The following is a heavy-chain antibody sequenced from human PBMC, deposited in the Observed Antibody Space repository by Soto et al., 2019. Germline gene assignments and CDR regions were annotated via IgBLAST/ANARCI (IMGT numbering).Heavy chain of an antibody. CDR3: ARGRLIQH. V-gene: IGHV4-34*01. CDR1: GGSFSGYY. J-gene: IGHJ1*01. Sequence: QVQLQQWGAGLLKPSETLSLTCAVYGGSFSGYYWSWIRQPPGKGLEWIGEINHSGSTNYNPSLKSRVTISVDTSKNHFSLKLSSLTAADTAVYYCARGRLIQHCGQGTLVTVSS. CDR2: INHSGST.